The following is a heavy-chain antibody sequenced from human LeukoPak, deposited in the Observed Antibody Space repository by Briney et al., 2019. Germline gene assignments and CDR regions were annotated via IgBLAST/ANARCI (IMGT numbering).Heavy chain of an antibody. CDR3: ARVKYCSSWSTFDY. Sequence: SETLSLTCEISGGAISSYYWSWIRQSPGKGLEWIGYIYYSGSTNYNPSLKSRVTISVDTSKNQFSLKVSSVTAADTAVYYCARVKYCSSWSTFDYWGQGTLVTVSS. V-gene: IGHV4-59*01. J-gene: IGHJ4*02. CDR1: GGAISSYY. CDR2: IYYSGST. D-gene: IGHD6-13*01.